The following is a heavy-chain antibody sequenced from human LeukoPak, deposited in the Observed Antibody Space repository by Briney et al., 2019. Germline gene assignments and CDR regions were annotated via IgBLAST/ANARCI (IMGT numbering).Heavy chain of an antibody. CDR1: GGSTSSSNYY. J-gene: IGHJ4*02. CDR3: QSRFLEWLLDY. V-gene: IGHV4-39*01. Sequence: PSETLSLTCTVSGGSTSSSNYYWGWIRQPPGKGLEWIGGIHYSGNTYYNPSLKSRVTISVDTSKNQFSLKLSSVTAADTAVYYCQSRFLEWLLDYWGQGTLVTVSS. D-gene: IGHD3-3*01. CDR2: IHYSGNT.